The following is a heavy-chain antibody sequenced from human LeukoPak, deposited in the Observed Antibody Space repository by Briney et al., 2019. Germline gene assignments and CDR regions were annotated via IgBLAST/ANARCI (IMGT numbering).Heavy chain of an antibody. Sequence: PSETLSLTCSVSDDSITMYYWTWIRQPPGKGLEWSGYVDHTGSTNFNPSLNGRVSISRDTTNNLFSLRLRSVTAADTAVYFCARGRVSSSTWYSTYYYYFYMDVWGKGTTVTVSS. J-gene: IGHJ6*03. CDR1: DDSITMYY. V-gene: IGHV4-59*01. D-gene: IGHD1-1*01. CDR3: ARGRVSSSTWYSTYYYYFYMDV. CDR2: VDHTGST.